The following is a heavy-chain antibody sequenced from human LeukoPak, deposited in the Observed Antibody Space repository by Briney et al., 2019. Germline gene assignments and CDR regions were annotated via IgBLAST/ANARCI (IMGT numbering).Heavy chain of an antibody. Sequence: GESLQISCKGSGYSFTSYWIGWVRQVPGKGLEWMGIIYPGDSDTRYSPSFQGQVTISADKSISTAYLQWSSLKASDTAMYYCARLGDTSGTYYYYMDVWGKGTTVTVSS. D-gene: IGHD6-19*01. J-gene: IGHJ6*03. CDR1: GYSFTSYW. CDR3: ARLGDTSGTYYYYMDV. CDR2: IYPGDSDT. V-gene: IGHV5-51*01.